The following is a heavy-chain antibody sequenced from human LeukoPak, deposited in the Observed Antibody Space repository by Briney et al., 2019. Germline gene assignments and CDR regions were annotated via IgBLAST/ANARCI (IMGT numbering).Heavy chain of an antibody. Sequence: GGSLRLSCAASGFTFNSYGMHWVRQAPGKGLEWVAFIRYDGSTEYYADPVKGRSTISRDNSKNTVYLQMNSLRAEDTAAYYCAKVAHYGDSVPFDHWGQGTLVTVSS. V-gene: IGHV3-30*02. J-gene: IGHJ4*02. CDR2: IRYDGSTE. D-gene: IGHD4-17*01. CDR1: GFTFNSYG. CDR3: AKVAHYGDSVPFDH.